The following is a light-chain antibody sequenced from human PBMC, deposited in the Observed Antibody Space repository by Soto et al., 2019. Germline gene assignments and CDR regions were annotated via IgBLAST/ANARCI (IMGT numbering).Light chain of an antibody. CDR3: CSYGGSFYV. CDR1: SSDVGGYNY. Sequence: QSALTQPHSVSGSPGQSVAISCSGTSSDVGGYNYVSWYQQHPGKAPKRIIFDVNKRPSGVPDRFSGSKSGSTASLTISGLQAEDEADYYCCSYGGSFYVVGTGTKLTVL. J-gene: IGLJ1*01. V-gene: IGLV2-11*01. CDR2: DVN.